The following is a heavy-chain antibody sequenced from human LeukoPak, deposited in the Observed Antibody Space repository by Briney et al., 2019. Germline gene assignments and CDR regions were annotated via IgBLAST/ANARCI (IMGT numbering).Heavy chain of an antibody. D-gene: IGHD3-22*01. CDR3: ARSEIDYFDSSGYYYIFDY. CDR2: VIPTFDMT. Sequence: GASVKVSCKASGDTLNSYAISWLRQAPGQGLEWMGRVIPTFDMTNYAQRFQARVTITADKSTSTAYVELRSLRSEDTAVYYCARSEIDYFDSSGYYYIFDYWGQGTLVTVSS. CDR1: GDTLNSYA. J-gene: IGHJ4*02. V-gene: IGHV1-69*04.